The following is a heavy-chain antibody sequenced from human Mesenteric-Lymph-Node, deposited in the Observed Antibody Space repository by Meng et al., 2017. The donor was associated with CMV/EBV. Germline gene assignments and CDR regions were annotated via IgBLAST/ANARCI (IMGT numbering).Heavy chain of an antibody. CDR3: AKPRRGWNSFDY. J-gene: IGHJ4*02. CDR2: ISGSGGST. CDR1: GFTFSSYA. D-gene: IGHD2-15*01. Sequence: GESLKISCAASGFTFSSYAMSWVRQAPGKGLEWVSAISGSGGSTYYADSVKGRFTISGDNSKNTLYLQMNSLRAEDTAVYYCAKPRRGWNSFDYWGQGTLVTVSS. V-gene: IGHV3-23*01.